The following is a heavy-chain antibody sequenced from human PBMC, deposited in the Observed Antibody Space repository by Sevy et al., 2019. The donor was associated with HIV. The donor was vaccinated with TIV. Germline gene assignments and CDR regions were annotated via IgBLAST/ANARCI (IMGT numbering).Heavy chain of an antibody. CDR2: IGVYNGNS. Sequence: ASVKVSCKASGYTFSSNGIAWVRQAPGQGLQWMGWIGVYNGNSKYAQNLQDRLTMTTDTSTSTAYMELKSLRSDDTAVYYCARVPTYYFGSRTYFDYWGHGTLVNVSS. J-gene: IGHJ4*01. D-gene: IGHD3-10*01. CDR1: GYTFSSNG. V-gene: IGHV1-18*01. CDR3: ARVPTYYFGSRTYFDY.